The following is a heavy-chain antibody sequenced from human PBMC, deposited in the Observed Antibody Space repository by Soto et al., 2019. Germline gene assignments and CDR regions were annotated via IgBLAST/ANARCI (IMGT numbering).Heavy chain of an antibody. Sequence: ASVKVSCKASGYTFTSYGISWVRQAPGQGLEWMGWISANNGNTNYAQKLQGRVTMTRDTSITTAYMELSRLRSDDTAVYYCGTSAGLDFLTGYVEDWGQGTLVTVSS. CDR3: GTSAGLDFLTGYVED. V-gene: IGHV1-18*01. J-gene: IGHJ4*02. CDR1: GYTFTSYG. D-gene: IGHD3-9*01. CDR2: ISANNGNT.